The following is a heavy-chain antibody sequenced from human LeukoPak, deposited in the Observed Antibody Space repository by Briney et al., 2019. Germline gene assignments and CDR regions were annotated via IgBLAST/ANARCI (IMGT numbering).Heavy chain of an antibody. J-gene: IGHJ6*02. CDR1: GGSISSYY. V-gene: IGHV4-59*12. Sequence: SETLSLTCTVSGGSISSYYWSWIRQPPGKGLEWIGYIYYSGSTNYNPSLKSRVTISVDPSKNQFSLKLSSVTAADTAVYYCAGETDYYYGMDVWGQGTTVTVSS. CDR3: AGETDYYYGMDV. CDR2: IYYSGST.